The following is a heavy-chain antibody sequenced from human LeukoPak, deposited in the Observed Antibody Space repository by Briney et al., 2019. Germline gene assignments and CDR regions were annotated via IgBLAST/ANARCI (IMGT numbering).Heavy chain of an antibody. CDR2: IWYDGSNK. D-gene: IGHD1-26*01. V-gene: IGHV3-33*01. CDR3: AREWELDY. Sequence: GSLRPSCATSGFTFSSHGMDWGRQAPSKGLEWVAVIWYDGSNKYYADSVKGRFTISRDNPKNTLYLQMNSLRAEDTAVYYCAREWELDYWGQGTLVTVSS. CDR1: GFTFSSHG. J-gene: IGHJ4*02.